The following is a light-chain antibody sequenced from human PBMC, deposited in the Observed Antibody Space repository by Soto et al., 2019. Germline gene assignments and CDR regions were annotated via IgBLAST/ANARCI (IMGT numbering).Light chain of an antibody. J-gene: IGKJ3*01. V-gene: IGKV1-9*01. Sequence: DIQLTQSPSFLSASVGDRVTITCRASQGISNYLAWYQQKPGKAPQLLIYAASTLQSGVPSRFSGSGSGTEFTLTISSLQPEDFATYFCHQLNSTPFTFGPGTKVDIK. CDR3: HQLNSTPFT. CDR1: QGISNY. CDR2: AAS.